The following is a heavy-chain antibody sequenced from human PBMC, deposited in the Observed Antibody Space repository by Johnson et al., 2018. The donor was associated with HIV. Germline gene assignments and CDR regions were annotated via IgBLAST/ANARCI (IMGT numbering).Heavy chain of an antibody. CDR2: IKSKTDGGTT. D-gene: IGHD6-19*01. V-gene: IGHV3-15*01. CDR1: GFIFSNAW. J-gene: IGHJ3*02. Sequence: VQLVESGGGLVQPGGSLRLSCAASGFIFSNAWMSWVRQAPGKGLEWVGRIKSKTDGGTTDYAAPVKGRFTISRDDSKNTLYLQMNSLRAEDTALYYCAKDRSTGWYPAFDIWGQGTMVTVSS. CDR3: AKDRSTGWYPAFDI.